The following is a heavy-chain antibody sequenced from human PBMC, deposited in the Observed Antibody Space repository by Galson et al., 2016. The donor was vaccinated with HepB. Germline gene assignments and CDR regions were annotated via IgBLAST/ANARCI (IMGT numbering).Heavy chain of an antibody. V-gene: IGHV3-7*01. D-gene: IGHD6-19*01. J-gene: IGHJ4*02. CDR3: ARWDYTSGPLDS. CDR1: GFGLFNFW. Sequence: SLRLSCAASGFGLFNFWMNWVRQTPGGGLEWVANIKQDGSEKHYVDSVKGRFTISRDNAKNLLYLQMNSLRADDTAVYFCARWDYTSGPLDSWGRRTLVTVSS. CDR2: IKQDGSEK.